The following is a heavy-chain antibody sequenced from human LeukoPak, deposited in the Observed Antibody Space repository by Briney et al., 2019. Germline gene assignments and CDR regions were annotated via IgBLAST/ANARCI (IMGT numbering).Heavy chain of an antibody. J-gene: IGHJ4*02. V-gene: IGHV3-7*01. CDR2: IKEDGTEK. D-gene: IGHD1-1*01. CDR3: VRESRPGGAMGLYHNLDY. Sequence: ESGGSLRLSCAASGFTFSNAWMSWVRQAPGKGLEWVANIKEDGTEKNLVDSVKGRFTISRDNAKNLLFLEMNNLRGDDTAIYYCVRESRPGGAMGLYHNLDYWGQGTLVAVSS. CDR1: GFTFSNAW.